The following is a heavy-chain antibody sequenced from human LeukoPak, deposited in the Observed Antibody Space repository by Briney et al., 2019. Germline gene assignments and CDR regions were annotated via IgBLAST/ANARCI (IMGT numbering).Heavy chain of an antibody. Sequence: ASVKVSCKASGYTFTSYYMHWVRQAPGQGLEWMGIINPSGGTTTYAQKFQGRVTMTRDMSTGTVYMELSSLRSEDTAVYYGASGGYSYGYTFDYWGQGTLVTVSS. CDR2: INPSGGTT. V-gene: IGHV1-46*01. D-gene: IGHD5-18*01. CDR1: GYTFTSYY. CDR3: ASGGYSYGYTFDY. J-gene: IGHJ4*02.